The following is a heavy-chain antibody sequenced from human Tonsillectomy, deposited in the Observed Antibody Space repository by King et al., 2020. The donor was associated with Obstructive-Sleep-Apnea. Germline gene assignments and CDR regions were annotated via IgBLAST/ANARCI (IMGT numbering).Heavy chain of an antibody. V-gene: IGHV3-30*04. CDR1: GFAFSYHA. D-gene: IGHD6-13*01. J-gene: IGHJ6*02. Sequence: VQLVESGGGVVQPGRSLRLSCAASGFAFSYHAIHWVRQAPGKGLEWVAFISYDGSSKYYADSLKGRITISRDNSKNTLYLQMNRLRPEDTAVYYCTREVAAAGQDYYYHGLDGWGQGTTVTVSS. CDR2: ISYDGSSK. CDR3: TREVAAAGQDYYYHGLDG.